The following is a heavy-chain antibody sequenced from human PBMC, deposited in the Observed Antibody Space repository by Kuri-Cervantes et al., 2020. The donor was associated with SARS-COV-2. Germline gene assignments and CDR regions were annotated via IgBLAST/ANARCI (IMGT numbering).Heavy chain of an antibody. J-gene: IGHJ4*02. Sequence: GESLKISCVASGFTFRSYWMTWVRQAPGKGLEWVATISHDGGEKYYVDSVKGRFTVSRDNAKGSLYLQVSGLRAEDTAVYYCAKSRTGVGDSTDYWGPGTLVTVSS. V-gene: IGHV3-7*03. CDR3: AKSRTGVGDSTDY. CDR2: ISHDGGEK. D-gene: IGHD1-26*01. CDR1: GFTFRSYW.